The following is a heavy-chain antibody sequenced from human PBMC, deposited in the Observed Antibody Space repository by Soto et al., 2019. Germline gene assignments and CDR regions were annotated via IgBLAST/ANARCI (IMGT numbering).Heavy chain of an antibody. CDR3: AREGSSSSGEFYWFDP. CDR2: IIPIFGTA. Sequence: VASVKVSCKASGGTFSSYAISWVRQAPGQGLEWMGGIIPIFGTANYAQKFQGRVTITADESTSTAYMELSSLRSEDTAVYYCAREGSSSSGEFYWFDPWGQGTLVTVSS. J-gene: IGHJ5*02. D-gene: IGHD6-6*01. CDR1: GGTFSSYA. V-gene: IGHV1-69*13.